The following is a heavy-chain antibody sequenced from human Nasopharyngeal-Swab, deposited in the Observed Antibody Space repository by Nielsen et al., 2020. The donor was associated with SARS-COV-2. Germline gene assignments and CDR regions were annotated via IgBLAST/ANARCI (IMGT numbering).Heavy chain of an antibody. CDR2: ISAYNGNT. J-gene: IGHJ3*02. CDR3: AGVVLVPPKIDFWSGYYEGDAFDI. Sequence: ASVKVSCKASGYTFTSYGISWVRQAPGQGLEWMGWISAYNGNTNYAQKLQGRVTMTTDTSTSTAYMELRSLRSDDTAVYYCAGVVLVPPKIDFWSGYYEGDAFDIWGQGTMVTVSS. CDR1: GYTFTSYG. V-gene: IGHV1-18*01. D-gene: IGHD3-3*01.